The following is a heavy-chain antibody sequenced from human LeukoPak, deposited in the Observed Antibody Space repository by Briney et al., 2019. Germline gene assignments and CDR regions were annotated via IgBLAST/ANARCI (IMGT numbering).Heavy chain of an antibody. CDR1: GYSISSGYY. Sequence: SETLSLTCTVSGYSISSGYYWGWIRQPPGEGLEWIGSIYHSGSTYYNPSLKSRVTISVDTSKNQFSLKLSSVTAADTAAYYCARSRDGYPNYWGQGTLVTVSS. CDR2: IYHSGST. V-gene: IGHV4-38-2*02. D-gene: IGHD5-24*01. J-gene: IGHJ4*02. CDR3: ARSRDGYPNY.